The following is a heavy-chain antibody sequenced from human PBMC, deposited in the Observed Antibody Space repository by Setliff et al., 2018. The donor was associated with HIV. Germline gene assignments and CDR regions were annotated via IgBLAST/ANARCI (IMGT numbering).Heavy chain of an antibody. CDR3: ARGSYGSVLL. J-gene: IGHJ4*02. D-gene: IGHD6-19*01. V-gene: IGHV6-1*01. CDR2: TYYRSKWYF. Sequence: SQTLSLTCAISGDSVSSNNAAWNWIRQSPSRGLEWLGRTYYRSKWYFDYAVSVKSRISINPDTSKDQFSLQLSSVTPEDTAVYYCARGSYGSVLLWGQGTLVTVS. CDR1: GDSVSSNNAA.